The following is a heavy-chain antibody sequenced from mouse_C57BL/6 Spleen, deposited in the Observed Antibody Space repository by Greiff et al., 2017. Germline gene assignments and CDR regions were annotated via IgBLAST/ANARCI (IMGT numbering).Heavy chain of an antibody. V-gene: IGHV1-69*01. CDR2: IDPSDSYT. CDR3: ARGKIYYGNYGAMDY. D-gene: IGHD2-1*01. CDR1: GYTFTSYW. J-gene: IGHJ4*01. Sequence: QVQLKQPGAELVMPGASVKLSCKASGYTFTSYWMHWVKQRPGQGLEWIGEIDPSDSYTNYNQKFKGKSTLTVDKSSSTAYMQLSSLTSGDSAVYYCARGKIYYGNYGAMDYWGQGTSVTVSS.